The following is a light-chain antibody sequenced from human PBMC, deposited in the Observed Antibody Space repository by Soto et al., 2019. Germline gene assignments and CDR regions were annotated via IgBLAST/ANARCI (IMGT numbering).Light chain of an antibody. CDR1: QSGTTF. CDR2: DAS. J-gene: IGKJ4*01. Sequence: EIVLTQSPVTLSLSPGEGATLSCRSSQSGTTFLAWYQQKPGQAPRRLIYDASKKATGIPARFSGSGSGTDFDLTISRLEPDDFAVYYCQRRTNWRLTLGGGTKVELK. V-gene: IGKV3-11*01. CDR3: QRRTNWRLT.